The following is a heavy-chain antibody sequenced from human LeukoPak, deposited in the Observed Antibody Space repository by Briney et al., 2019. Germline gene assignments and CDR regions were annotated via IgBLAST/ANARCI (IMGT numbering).Heavy chain of an antibody. CDR3: AKDQRDFDY. Sequence: GGSLRLSCAASGFTFSSYGMHWVRQAPGKGLEWVAVISYDGSNKYYADSVKGRFTISRDNSKNTLYLQMNSLRAEDTAVYYCAKDQRDFDYWGQGTLVTVSS. J-gene: IGHJ4*02. V-gene: IGHV3-30*18. CDR1: GFTFSSYG. CDR2: ISYDGSNK.